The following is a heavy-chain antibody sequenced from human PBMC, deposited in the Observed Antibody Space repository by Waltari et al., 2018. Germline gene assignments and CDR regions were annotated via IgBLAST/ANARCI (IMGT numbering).Heavy chain of an antibody. D-gene: IGHD4-17*01. V-gene: IGHV3-7*01. Sequence: EAQLVESGGKLVQPGGSLRLSCVASGFTFRRHWMSWVRQAPGRGLEWVATIKEDGSDKHYVDSVRGRFTISRDNAKNSLYLQMNSLRAEDTAVYYCARGYGDLDYWGQGTLVIVSS. CDR3: ARGYGDLDY. CDR1: GFTFRRHW. CDR2: IKEDGSDK. J-gene: IGHJ4*02.